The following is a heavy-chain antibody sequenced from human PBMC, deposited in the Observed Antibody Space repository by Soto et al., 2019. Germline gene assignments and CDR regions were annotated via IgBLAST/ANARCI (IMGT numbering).Heavy chain of an antibody. CDR1: GGSFSGYY. CDR2: INHSGST. Sequence: PSETLSLTCAVYGGSFSGYYWSWIRQPPGKGLEWIGEINHSGSTNYNPSLKSRVTISVDTSKNQFSLKLSSVTAADTAVYYCALTLGYCSGGSCYKEWYIDYWGQGTLVTVSS. CDR3: ALTLGYCSGGSCYKEWYIDY. D-gene: IGHD2-15*01. V-gene: IGHV4-34*01. J-gene: IGHJ4*02.